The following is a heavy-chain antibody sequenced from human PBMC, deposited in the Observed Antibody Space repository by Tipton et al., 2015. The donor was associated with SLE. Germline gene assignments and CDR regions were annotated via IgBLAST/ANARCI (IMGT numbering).Heavy chain of an antibody. Sequence: TLSLTCTVSGDSITSGPYYWCWIRQPAAKGLEWIGRIYTSGNTIYNPSLKSRVTISLDTSKNQFSVNLSSVTAADTAVYYCARGLGVAGRGFGAFDIWGQGTMVTVSS. D-gene: IGHD6-19*01. CDR2: IYTSGNT. CDR3: ARGLGVAGRGFGAFDI. CDR1: GDSITSGPYY. V-gene: IGHV4-61*02. J-gene: IGHJ3*02.